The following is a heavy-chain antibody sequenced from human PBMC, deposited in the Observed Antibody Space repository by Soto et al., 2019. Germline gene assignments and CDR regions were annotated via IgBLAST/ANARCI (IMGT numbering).Heavy chain of an antibody. J-gene: IGHJ4*02. V-gene: IGHV3-23*01. Sequence: GGSLRLSCAASGFTFSGYSMNWVRQAPGKGLEWVSVISESGGSTHYADSVRGRFTVSRDNSKNSLSLRMNSLRDEDTAVYFCAKRSPYSSGWYSPIFDYWGQGALVTVSS. CDR2: ISESGGST. CDR3: AKRSPYSSGWYSPIFDY. CDR1: GFTFSGYS. D-gene: IGHD6-13*01.